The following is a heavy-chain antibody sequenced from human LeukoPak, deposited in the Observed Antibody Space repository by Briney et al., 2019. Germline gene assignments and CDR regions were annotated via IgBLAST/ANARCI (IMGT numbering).Heavy chain of an antibody. CDR2: FSASGGTA. V-gene: IGHV3-23*01. CDR1: GFTFSNYA. CDR3: ARVEVGVRGVIPHP. D-gene: IGHD3-10*01. J-gene: IGHJ5*02. Sequence: GGSLRLSCVASGFTFSNYAMTWVRQAPGRGLEWVSSFSASGGTAYNADSVKGRFTISRDNAKNSLYLQMNSLRAEDTAVYYCARVEVGVRGVIPHPWGQGTLVTVSS.